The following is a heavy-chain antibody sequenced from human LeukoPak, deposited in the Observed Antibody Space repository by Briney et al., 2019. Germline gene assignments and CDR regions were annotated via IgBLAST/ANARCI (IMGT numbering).Heavy chain of an antibody. CDR3: ARVAHDSSGYTTDC. Sequence: SETLSLTCTVSGGSISSGGYYWSWIRQLPGKGLEWIGYIYYSGSTYYNPSLKSRVTISLDTSKNQFSLKLSSVTAADTAVYYCARVAHDSSGYTTDCWGQGTLVTVSS. CDR1: GGSISSGGYY. V-gene: IGHV4-31*03. J-gene: IGHJ4*02. CDR2: IYYSGST. D-gene: IGHD3-22*01.